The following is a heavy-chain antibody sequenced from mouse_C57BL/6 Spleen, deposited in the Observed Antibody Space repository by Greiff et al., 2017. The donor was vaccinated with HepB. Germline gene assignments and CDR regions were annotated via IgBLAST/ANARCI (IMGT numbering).Heavy chain of an antibody. J-gene: IGHJ3*01. CDR3: AHSYDYEYDGGFAY. CDR2: IHPNSGST. CDR1: GYTFTSYW. V-gene: IGHV1-64*01. Sequence: VQLQQSGAELVKPGASVKLSCKASGYTFTSYWMHWVKQRPGQGLEWIGMIHPNSGSTNYNEKFKSKATLTVDKSSSTAYMQLSSLTSEDSAVYYCAHSYDYEYDGGFAYWGQGTLVTVSA. D-gene: IGHD2-4*01.